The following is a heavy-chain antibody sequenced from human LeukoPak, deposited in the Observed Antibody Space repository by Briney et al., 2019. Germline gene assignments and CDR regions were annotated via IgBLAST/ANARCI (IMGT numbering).Heavy chain of an antibody. Sequence: PSEALSLTCTVSGGSINGYYWSWIRQPPGKGLEWVGEIHYTGGTSYNPSLKSRATISIDTSKNQLSLKLSSVTAADTAVYYCARGNILSGYCFDFWGQGALVTVSS. V-gene: IGHV4-34*01. J-gene: IGHJ4*02. D-gene: IGHD3-9*01. CDR3: ARGNILSGYCFDF. CDR2: IHYTGGT. CDR1: GGSINGYY.